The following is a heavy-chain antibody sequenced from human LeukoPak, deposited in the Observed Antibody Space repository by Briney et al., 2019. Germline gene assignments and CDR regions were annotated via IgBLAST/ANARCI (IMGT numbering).Heavy chain of an antibody. CDR3: ARYYDILTGYYDY. V-gene: IGHV4-39*01. CDR1: GGSISSSSYY. J-gene: IGHJ4*02. CDR2: IYYSGST. D-gene: IGHD3-9*01. Sequence: SETLSLTCTVSGGSISSSSYYWGWIRQPPGKGLEWLGSIYYSGSTYYNPSLKSRVTISVDTSKNQFSLKLSSVTAADTAVYYCARYYDILTGYYDYWGQGTLVTVSS.